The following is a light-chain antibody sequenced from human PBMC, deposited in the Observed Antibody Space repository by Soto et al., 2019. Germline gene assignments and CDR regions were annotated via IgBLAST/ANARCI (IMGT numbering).Light chain of an antibody. CDR2: DAS. J-gene: IGKJ4*01. CDR1: QSFSTW. Sequence: DIQMTQSPSTLSAFAGDRVTITCRASQSFSTWLAWYQQKPGKAPELLIYDASNLESGVPSRFSGSGSGTEFTLTISSLQPDDFATYYCQQYKSYPLTFGGGTKVEIK. CDR3: QQYKSYPLT. V-gene: IGKV1-5*01.